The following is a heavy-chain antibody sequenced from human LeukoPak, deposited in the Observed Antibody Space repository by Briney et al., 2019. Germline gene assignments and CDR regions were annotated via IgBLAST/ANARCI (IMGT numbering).Heavy chain of an antibody. D-gene: IGHD3-9*01. V-gene: IGHV3-7*01. CDR1: GFTFSSYW. CDR2: IKQDGSEK. J-gene: IGHJ6*02. Sequence: GGSLRLSCAASGFTFSSYWMSWVCQAPGKGLEWVANIKQDGSEKYYADSVKGRFTISRDNSKNTLYLQMNSLRAEDTAVYYCARDLWSQLRYFDWSLPYYYYGMDVWGQGTTVTVSS. CDR3: ARDLWSQLRYFDWSLPYYYYGMDV.